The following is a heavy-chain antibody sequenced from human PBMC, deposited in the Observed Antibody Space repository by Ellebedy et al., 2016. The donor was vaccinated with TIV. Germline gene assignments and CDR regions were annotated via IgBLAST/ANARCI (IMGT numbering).Heavy chain of an antibody. CDR1: GFTFSSYS. V-gene: IGHV3-21*01. CDR2: ISSSSSYI. J-gene: IGHJ4*02. D-gene: IGHD3-22*01. CDR3: ARDPDYYDSSGYPTGVFDY. Sequence: GGSLRLXXAASGFTFSSYSMNWVRQAPGKGLEWVSSISSSSSYIYYADSVKGRFTISRDNAKNSLYLQMNSLRAEDTAVYYCARDPDYYDSSGYPTGVFDYWGQGTLVTVSS.